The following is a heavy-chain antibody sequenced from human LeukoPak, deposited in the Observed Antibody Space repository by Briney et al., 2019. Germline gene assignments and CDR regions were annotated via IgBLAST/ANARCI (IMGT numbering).Heavy chain of an antibody. CDR2: ISAYNGNT. V-gene: IGHV1-18*01. CDR3: ARVQYYGSGSYYGTAMATCWFDP. D-gene: IGHD3-10*01. J-gene: IGHJ5*02. CDR1: GYTFTSYG. Sequence: ASVKVSCKASGYTFTSYGISWVRQAPGQGLEWMGWISAYNGNTNYAQKLQGRVTMTTDTSTSTAYMELRSLRSDDTAVYYCARVQYYGSGSYYGTAMATCWFDPWGQGTLVTVSS.